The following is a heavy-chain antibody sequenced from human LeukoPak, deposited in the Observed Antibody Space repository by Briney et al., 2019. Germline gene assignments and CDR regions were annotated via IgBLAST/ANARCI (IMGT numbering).Heavy chain of an antibody. J-gene: IGHJ4*02. CDR2: IIPIFGTA. D-gene: IGHD3-22*01. V-gene: IGHV1-69*01. CDR1: GGTFSSYA. CDR3: ASGYYSDGSGYSPADY. Sequence: SVKVSCKASGGTFSSYAISWVRQAPGQGLEWMGGIIPIFGTANYAQKFQGRVTITADESTSTAYMELSSLRSDDTAVYYCASGYYSDGSGYSPADYWGQGTRVTVSS.